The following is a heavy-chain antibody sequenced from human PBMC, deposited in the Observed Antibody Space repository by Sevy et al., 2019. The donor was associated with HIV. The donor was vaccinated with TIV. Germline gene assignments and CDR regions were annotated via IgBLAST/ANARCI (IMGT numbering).Heavy chain of an antibody. CDR3: AGDPATYYDFWSGYYHGMDV. CDR2: IYYSGST. V-gene: IGHV4-59*12. D-gene: IGHD3-3*01. J-gene: IGHJ6*02. CDR1: GGSISSYY. Sequence: SETLSLTCTVSGGSISSYYWSWIRQPPGKGLEWIGYIYYSGSTNYNPALKSRVTISLDTSKNQFSLKLSSVTAADSAVYYCAGDPATYYDFWSGYYHGMDVWGQGTTVTVSS.